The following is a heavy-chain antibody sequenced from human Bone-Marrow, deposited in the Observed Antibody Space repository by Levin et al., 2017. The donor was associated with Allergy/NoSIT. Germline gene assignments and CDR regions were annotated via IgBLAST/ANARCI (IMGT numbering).Heavy chain of an antibody. V-gene: IGHV3-30*18. D-gene: IGHD3-3*01. CDR2: ISFDASRT. CDR3: ANSVAGDERPDLLYYGLY. J-gene: IGHJ4*02. Sequence: SGGSLRLSCAASGFTFNLYGMNWVRQAPGKGLEWVGVISFDASRTYYADSVRGRFTISRDNSKNMLYLQMSSLRTEDTAVYYCANSVAGDERPDLLYYGLYWGQGALVTVSS. CDR1: GFTFNLYG.